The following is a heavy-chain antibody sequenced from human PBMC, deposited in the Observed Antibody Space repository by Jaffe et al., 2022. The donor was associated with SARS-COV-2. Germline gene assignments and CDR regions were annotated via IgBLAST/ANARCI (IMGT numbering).Heavy chain of an antibody. CDR1: GGSISSSSYY. J-gene: IGHJ4*02. CDR3: AREAHSSGWSGGSDY. V-gene: IGHV4-39*02. Sequence: QLQLQESGPGLVKPSETLSLTCTVSGGSISSSSYYWGWIRQPPGKGLEWIGSIYYSGSTYYNPSLKSRVTISVDTSKNQFSLKLSSVTAADTAVYYCAREAHSSGWSGGSDYWGQGTLVTVSS. CDR2: IYYSGST. D-gene: IGHD6-19*01.